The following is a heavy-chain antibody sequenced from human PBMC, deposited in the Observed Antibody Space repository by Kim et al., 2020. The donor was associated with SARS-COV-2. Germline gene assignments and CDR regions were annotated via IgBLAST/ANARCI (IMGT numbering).Heavy chain of an antibody. Sequence: SETLSLTCTVSGGSISSYYWSWIRQPPGKGLEWIGYIYYSGSTNYNPSLKSRVTISVDTSKNQFSLKLSSVTAADTAVYYCALTSMVQGGWFDPWGQGTLVTVSS. CDR3: ALTSMVQGGWFDP. CDR1: GGSISSYY. D-gene: IGHD3-10*01. CDR2: IYYSGST. V-gene: IGHV4-59*13. J-gene: IGHJ5*02.